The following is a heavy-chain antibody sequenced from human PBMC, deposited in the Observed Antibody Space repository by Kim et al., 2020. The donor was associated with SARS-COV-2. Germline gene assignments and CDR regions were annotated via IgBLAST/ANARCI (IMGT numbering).Heavy chain of an antibody. CDR2: IYYSGST. CDR1: GGSISSGDYY. D-gene: IGHD3-22*01. J-gene: IGHJ3*02. V-gene: IGHV4-30-4*01. CDR3: ARGRDYDSSGIDI. Sequence: SETLSLTCTVSGGSISSGDYYWSWIRQPPGKGLEWIGYIYYSGSTYYNPSLKSRVTISVETSKNQFSLKLSSVTAADTAVYYCARGRDYDSSGIDIWGQGTMVTVSS.